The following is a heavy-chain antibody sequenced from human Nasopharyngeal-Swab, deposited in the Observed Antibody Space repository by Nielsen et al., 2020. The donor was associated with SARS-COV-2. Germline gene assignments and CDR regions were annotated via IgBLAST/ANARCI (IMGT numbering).Heavy chain of an antibody. CDR3: ASSPGDTIFGVVITNYYYYYGMDV. D-gene: IGHD3-3*01. J-gene: IGHJ6*02. CDR1: GFTFSSYS. Sequence: GESLKISCAASGFTFSSYSMNWVRQAPGKGLEWVSSISSSSSYIYYADSVKGRFTISRDNAKNSLYLQMNSLGAEDTAVYYCASSPGDTIFGVVITNYYYYYGMDVWGQGTTVTVSS. CDR2: ISSSSSYI. V-gene: IGHV3-21*01.